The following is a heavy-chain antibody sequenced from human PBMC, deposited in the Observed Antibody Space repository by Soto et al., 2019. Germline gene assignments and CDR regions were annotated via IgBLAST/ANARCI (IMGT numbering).Heavy chain of an antibody. D-gene: IGHD2-15*01. CDR3: ARGAGRGYCSGNTCYSPYNYYGMDV. V-gene: IGHV6-1*01. CDR2: TYYRSKWYD. CDR1: GDSVSSNSAA. J-gene: IGHJ6*02. Sequence: SQTLSLTCAISGDSVSSNSAAWNWVRQSPSRGLEWLGRTYYRSKWYDDYAVSVKSRITISPDTSKNQFSLHLKSVTPEDTAVYYCARGAGRGYCSGNTCYSPYNYYGMDVWRQGTTVTVSS.